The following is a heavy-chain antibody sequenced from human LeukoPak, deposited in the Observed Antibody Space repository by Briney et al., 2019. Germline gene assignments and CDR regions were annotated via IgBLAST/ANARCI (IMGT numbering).Heavy chain of an antibody. V-gene: IGHV3-7*01. CDR1: GFTFGPYW. CDR3: ASTVVVDAFDI. Sequence: GGSLRLSCAASGFTFGPYWMSWVRQAPGKGLEWVANINGDGNERFYVDSVKGRFTISRDNSKNTLYLQMNSLRAEDTAVYYCASTVVVDAFDIWGQGTMVTVSS. J-gene: IGHJ3*02. CDR2: INGDGNER. D-gene: IGHD4-23*01.